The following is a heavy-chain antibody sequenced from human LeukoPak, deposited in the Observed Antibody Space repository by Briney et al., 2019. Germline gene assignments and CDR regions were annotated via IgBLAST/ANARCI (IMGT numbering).Heavy chain of an antibody. CDR2: ISDGGSEI. V-gene: IGHV3-21*06. Sequence: GGSLRLSCVGSGFSFGSYEINWVRQAPGKGLEWVSSISDGGSEIYYSDSVKGRFAVSRDDAQNSLSLQMNSLRVEDTGIYYCAKGKSGSYYFYMDVWGKGSTVTVSS. J-gene: IGHJ6*03. CDR1: GFSFGSYE. CDR3: AKGKSGSYYFYMDV.